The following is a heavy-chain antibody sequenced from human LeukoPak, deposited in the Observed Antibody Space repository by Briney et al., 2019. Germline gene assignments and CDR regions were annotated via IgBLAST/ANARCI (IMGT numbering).Heavy chain of an antibody. Sequence: SETLSLTCTVSGGSISSYYWSWIRQPPGEGLEWIGYIYYSGSTNYNPSLKSRVTISVDTYKNQFSLKLSSVTAADTAVYYCARLRIPVGGFDCWGQGTLVTGSS. D-gene: IGHD6-19*01. CDR3: ARLRIPVGGFDC. V-gene: IGHV4-59*08. CDR1: GGSISSYY. J-gene: IGHJ4*02. CDR2: IYYSGST.